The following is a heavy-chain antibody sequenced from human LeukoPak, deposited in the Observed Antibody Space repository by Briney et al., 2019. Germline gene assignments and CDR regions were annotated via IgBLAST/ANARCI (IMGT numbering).Heavy chain of an antibody. J-gene: IGHJ5*02. V-gene: IGHV1-8*01. CDR2: MNPNSGNT. D-gene: IGHD3-10*01. Sequence: ASVKVSCKASGYTFTSYDINWVRQATGQGLEWMGRMNPNSGNTDYAPKFQGRVTMTRNTSISTAYMELSSLRSEDTAVYYCAIALSKLGLHRDWFDPWGQGTLVTVSS. CDR3: AIALSKLGLHRDWFDP. CDR1: GYTFTSYD.